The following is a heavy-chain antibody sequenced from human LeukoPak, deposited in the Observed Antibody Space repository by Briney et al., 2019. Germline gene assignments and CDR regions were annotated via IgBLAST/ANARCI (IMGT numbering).Heavy chain of an antibody. CDR1: GFTSSNYW. Sequence: GGSLRLSCAASGFTSSNYWMSWVRQAPGQGLEGVANIKQDGSEKYYVDSVQGRFTISRDNAKNSLYLQMNSLRAEDTAVYYCAGNRWFGELWSWGQGTLVTVSS. J-gene: IGHJ4*02. V-gene: IGHV3-7*01. CDR2: IKQDGSEK. D-gene: IGHD3-10*01. CDR3: AGNRWFGELWS.